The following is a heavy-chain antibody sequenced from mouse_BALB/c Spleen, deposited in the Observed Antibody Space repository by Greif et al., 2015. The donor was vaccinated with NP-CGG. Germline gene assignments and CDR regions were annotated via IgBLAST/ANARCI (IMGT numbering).Heavy chain of an antibody. CDR2: IYPGNSDT. D-gene: IGHD2-4*01. Sequence: VQLQQSGTVLARPGASVKMSCEASGYTFTSYWMHWVKQRPGQGLEWIGAIYPGNSDTSYNQKFKGKAKLTAVTSTSTAYMELSSLTNEDSAVYYCTRYDYDWFAYWGQGTLVTVSA. J-gene: IGHJ3*01. CDR3: TRYDYDWFAY. CDR1: GYTFTSYW. V-gene: IGHV1-5*01.